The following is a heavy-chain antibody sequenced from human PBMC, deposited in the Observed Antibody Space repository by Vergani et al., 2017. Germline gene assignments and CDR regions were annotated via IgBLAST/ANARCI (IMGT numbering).Heavy chain of an antibody. CDR3: ARDHIEFLEWLYAYYFDY. Sequence: VQLVESGGGLVKPGGSLRLSCAASGFTFSSYSMNWVRQAPGKGLEWVSSISSSSSYIYYADSVKGRFTISRDNSKNTLYLQMNSLRAEDTAVYYCARDHIEFLEWLYAYYFDYWGQGTLVTVSS. D-gene: IGHD3-3*02. V-gene: IGHV3-21*01. CDR1: GFTFSSYS. CDR2: ISSSSSYI. J-gene: IGHJ4*02.